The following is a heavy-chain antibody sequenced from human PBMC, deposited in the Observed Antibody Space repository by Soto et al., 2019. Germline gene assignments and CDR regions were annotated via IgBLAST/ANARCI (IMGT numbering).Heavy chain of an antibody. J-gene: IGHJ4*02. Sequence: ETLSLTCALHGESFRGFYWSWIRQPPGKGLEWIAEINHAGGTNYNPSLKSRVSISEDTSMNQFSLKLSSVTAADTAIYYCARRVPGGSNYYWGQGTQVTVSS. CDR2: INHAGGT. CDR1: GESFRGFY. D-gene: IGHD1-26*01. V-gene: IGHV4-34*01. CDR3: ARRVPGGSNYY.